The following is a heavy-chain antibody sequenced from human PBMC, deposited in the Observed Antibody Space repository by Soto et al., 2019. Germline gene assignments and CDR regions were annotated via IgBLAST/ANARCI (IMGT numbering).Heavy chain of an antibody. J-gene: IGHJ6*02. D-gene: IGHD6-13*01. CDR2: IDPSDSYT. CDR1: GYSFTSYW. V-gene: IGHV5-10-1*01. CDR3: ASSSSSWFGSWYYYGMDV. Sequence: PGESLKISCKGSGYSFTSYWISWVRQMHGKGLEWMGRIDPSDSYTNYSPSFQGHVTISADKSISTAYLQWSSLKASDTAMYYCASSSSSWFGSWYYYGMDVWGQGTTVTVSS.